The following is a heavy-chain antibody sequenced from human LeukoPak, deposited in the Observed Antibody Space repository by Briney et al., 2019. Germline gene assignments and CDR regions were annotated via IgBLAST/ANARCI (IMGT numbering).Heavy chain of an antibody. CDR2: ISPSGGTI. CDR1: GLXLSSYE. J-gene: IGHJ4*02. Sequence: GGSLRLSCAASGLXLSSYEMNWVRQAPGKGREWVSYISPSGGTIYYAGSVKGRFTISRDNAKNSLYLQMNSLRAEDTAIYYCARGGIRFLELWGQGTLVTVSS. V-gene: IGHV3-48*03. D-gene: IGHD3-3*01. CDR3: ARGGIRFLEL.